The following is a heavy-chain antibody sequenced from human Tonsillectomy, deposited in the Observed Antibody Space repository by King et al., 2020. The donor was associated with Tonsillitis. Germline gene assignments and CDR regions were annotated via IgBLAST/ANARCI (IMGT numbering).Heavy chain of an antibody. D-gene: IGHD3/OR15-3a*01. CDR1: GGSISYGDYY. J-gene: IGHJ4*02. CDR2: IYFTWST. Sequence: QLQESGPGLVKPSQTLSLTCTVSGGSISYGDYYWSWIRQPPGKGLEWLGYIYFTWSTYYSPSLKRRVTISVDMSKNQFSLRLSSLTAADTAVYYCARETVDFYYFDYWGQGTLVTVAS. CDR3: ARETVDFYYFDY. V-gene: IGHV4-30-4*01.